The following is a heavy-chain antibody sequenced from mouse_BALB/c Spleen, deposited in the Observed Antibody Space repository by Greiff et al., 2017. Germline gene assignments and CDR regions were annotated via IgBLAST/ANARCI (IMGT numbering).Heavy chain of an antibody. Sequence: FTISRDNAKNTLYLEMSSLRSEDTAMYYCARAGTGTNYFDYWGQGTTLTVSS. D-gene: IGHD4-1*01. V-gene: IGHV5-9-4*01. J-gene: IGHJ2*01. CDR3: ARAGTGTNYFDY.